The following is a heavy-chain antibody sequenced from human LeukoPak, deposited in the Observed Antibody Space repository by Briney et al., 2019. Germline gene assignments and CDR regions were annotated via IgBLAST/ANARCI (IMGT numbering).Heavy chain of an antibody. CDR3: ARQATSDSYYCCSMDV. J-gene: IGHJ6*02. V-gene: IGHV3-48*02. CDR2: ISSSSSTI. CDR1: GFTFSSYK. Sequence: PGGSLRLACAASGFTFSSYKMNWVRQAPGKGLEWVSYISSSSSTIYYADSVKGRFTISRDNAKNSLYLQMNGLRDEDTAVYYCARQATSDSYYCCSMDVWGQGTTATVSS.